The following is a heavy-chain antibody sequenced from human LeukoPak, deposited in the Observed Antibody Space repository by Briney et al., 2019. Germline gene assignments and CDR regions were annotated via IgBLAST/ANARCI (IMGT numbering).Heavy chain of an antibody. D-gene: IGHD2-21*02. Sequence: SETLSLTCTVSGGSISSGGYYWSWIRQHPGKGLEWIGYIYYSGSTYYNPSLKSRVTISVDASKNQFSLKLSSVTAADTAVYYCARDGVTLAYCAGDCYSWGQGTLVTVSS. CDR2: IYYSGST. CDR3: ARDGVTLAYCAGDCYS. V-gene: IGHV4-30-4*08. J-gene: IGHJ4*02. CDR1: GGSISSGGYY.